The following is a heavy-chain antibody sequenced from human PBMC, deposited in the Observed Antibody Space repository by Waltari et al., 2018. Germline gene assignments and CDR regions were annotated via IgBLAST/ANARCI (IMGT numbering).Heavy chain of an antibody. D-gene: IGHD3-3*01. CDR2: IYYSGST. V-gene: IGHV4-59*01. Sequence: QVQLQESGPGLVKPSETLSLTCTVSGGSISSYYWSWIRQPPGKGLEWIGYIYYSGSTNYNPSLKSRVTISVDTSKNQFSLKLSSVTAADTAVYYCARFGGITIFGVVPPYYFDYWGQGTLVTVSS. CDR3: ARFGGITIFGVVPPYYFDY. J-gene: IGHJ4*02. CDR1: GGSISSYY.